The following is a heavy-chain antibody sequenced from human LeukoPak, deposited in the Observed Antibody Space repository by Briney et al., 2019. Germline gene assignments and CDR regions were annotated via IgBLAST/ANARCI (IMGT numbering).Heavy chain of an antibody. J-gene: IGHJ3*02. CDR2: IYYSGST. V-gene: IGHV4-59*01. CDR1: GGSISSYY. D-gene: IGHD3-3*01. Sequence: SETLSLTCTVSGGSISSYYWSWIRQPPGKGLEWSGYIYYSGSTNYNPSLKSRVTISVDTSKNQFSLKLSSVTAADTAVYYCATGVAPDAFDIWGQGTMVTVSS. CDR3: ATGVAPDAFDI.